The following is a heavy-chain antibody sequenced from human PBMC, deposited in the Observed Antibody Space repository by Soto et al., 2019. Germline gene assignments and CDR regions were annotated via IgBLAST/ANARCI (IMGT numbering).Heavy chain of an antibody. CDR2: ISYDGSNK. J-gene: IGHJ4*02. Sequence: XGSLRLSCSASGFTFSSYAMHWVRQAPGKGLEWVAVISYDGSNKYYADSVKGRFTISRDNSKNTLYLQMNSLRAEDTVVYYCVSSADYWGQGTLVTVSS. CDR1: GFTFSSYA. V-gene: IGHV3-30-3*01. CDR3: VSSADY. D-gene: IGHD6-6*01.